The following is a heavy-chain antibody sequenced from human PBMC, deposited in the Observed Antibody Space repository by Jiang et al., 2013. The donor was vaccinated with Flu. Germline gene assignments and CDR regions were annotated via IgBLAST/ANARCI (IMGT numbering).Heavy chain of an antibody. V-gene: IGHV3-23*01. J-gene: IGHJ3*02. CDR3: AKDSGTGYSYGSDAFDI. D-gene: IGHD5-18*01. Sequence: SAISGSGGSTYYADSVKGRFTISRDNSKNTLYLQMNSLRAEDTAVYYCAKDSGTGYSYGSDAFDIWGQGTMVTVSS. CDR2: ISGSGGST.